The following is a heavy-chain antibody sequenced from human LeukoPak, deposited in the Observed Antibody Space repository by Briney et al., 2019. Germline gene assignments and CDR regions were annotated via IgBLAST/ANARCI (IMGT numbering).Heavy chain of an antibody. V-gene: IGHV1-2*02. D-gene: IGHD3-9*01. CDR1: GYTFTGYY. J-gene: IGHJ4*02. CDR2: INSKSGCT. Sequence: ASVKVSCKASGYTFTGYYMHWVRQAPGQGLEWMGWINSKSGCTNYAQKVQGRVSMTRDTSINTAYMQLNRLTDDDTAVYYCARAPHILSGENFDYWGQGTLVTVSS. CDR3: ARAPHILSGENFDY.